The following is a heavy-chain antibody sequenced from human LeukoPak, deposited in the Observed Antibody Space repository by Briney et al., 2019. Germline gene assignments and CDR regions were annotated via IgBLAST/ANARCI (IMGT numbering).Heavy chain of an antibody. CDR3: AGYGSGSYYTGYYYYYMDV. V-gene: IGHV4-59*01. Sequence: NPSETLSLTCTVSGGSISSYYWSWIRQPPGKGLEWIGYIYYSGSTNYNPSLKSRVTISVDTSKNQFSLKLSSVTAADTAVYYCAGYGSGSYYTGYYYYYMDVWGKGTTVTVSS. D-gene: IGHD3-10*01. CDR2: IYYSGST. J-gene: IGHJ6*03. CDR1: GGSISSYY.